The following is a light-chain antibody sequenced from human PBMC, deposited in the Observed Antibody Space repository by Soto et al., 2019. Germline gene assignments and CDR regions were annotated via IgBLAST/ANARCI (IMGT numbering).Light chain of an antibody. J-gene: IGLJ1*01. CDR3: SSYAGAITFYV. Sequence: QSVLTQPASVSGSPGQSIAISCTGTRSDVGAYNYVSWYQQHPGKAPKLMISEVTNRPSGVSDRFSGSKSGDTASLTISGLQAEDEADYYCSSYAGAITFYVFGTGTKVTVL. V-gene: IGLV2-14*01. CDR1: RSDVGAYNY. CDR2: EVT.